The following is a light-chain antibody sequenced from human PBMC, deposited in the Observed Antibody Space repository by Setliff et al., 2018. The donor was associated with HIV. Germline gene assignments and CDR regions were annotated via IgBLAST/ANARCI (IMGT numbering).Light chain of an antibody. CDR2: KGS. CDR3: QQHKTFPWT. J-gene: IGKJ1*01. CDR1: QIISGS. V-gene: IGKV1-5*03. Sequence: DIHMTQSPSTLSASVGDRVTITCRASQIISGSLAWYQQKPGGAPNLLIYKGSTLEGGVPSRFSGSGSETEFTLTIVSLQPDDFATYYCQQHKTFPWTFGQGTKVDIK.